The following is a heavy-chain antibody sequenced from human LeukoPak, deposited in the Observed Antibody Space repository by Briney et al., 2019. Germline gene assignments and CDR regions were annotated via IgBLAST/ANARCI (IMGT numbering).Heavy chain of an antibody. CDR3: ASLSITMVRGVPDNWFDP. CDR1: GFIFSSYW. V-gene: IGHV3-7*01. J-gene: IGHJ5*02. CDR2: IKQDGSEK. Sequence: GGALRLSCAASGFIFSSYWISWVRQAPGKGLEGVANIKQDGSEKYYVDSVKGRFTISRDNAKNSLYLRMNSLRTEDTAVYYCASLSITMVRGVPDNWFDPWGQGTLVTVSS. D-gene: IGHD3-10*01.